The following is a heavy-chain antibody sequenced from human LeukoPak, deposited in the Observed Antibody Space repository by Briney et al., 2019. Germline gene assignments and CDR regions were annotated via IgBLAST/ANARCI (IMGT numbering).Heavy chain of an antibody. CDR1: GASISGSY. CDR2: ISVSGFG. V-gene: IGHV4-59*01. D-gene: IGHD6-13*01. J-gene: IGHJ4*02. Sequence: PSETLSLTCTVSGASISGSYWSWIWQPPGKGLEWIGYISVSGFGKDNPSLKSRVNVSLDAPKSQFSLDLRSVTAADTAVYYCARAGSSSWYTLAAADWGQGTLVTVSS. CDR3: ARAGSSSWYTLAAAD.